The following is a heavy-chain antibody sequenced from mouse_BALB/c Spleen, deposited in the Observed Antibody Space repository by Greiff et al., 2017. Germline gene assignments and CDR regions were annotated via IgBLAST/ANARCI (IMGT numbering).Heavy chain of an antibody. CDR2: INSNGGST. CDR1: GFTFSSYY. Sequence: VQLKESGGGLVKLGGSLKLSCAASGFTFSSYYMSWVRQTPEKRLELVAAINSNGGSTYYPDTVKGRFTISRDNAKNTLYLQMSSLKSEDTALYYCARRRDYYGSSPYYAMDYWGQGTSVTVSS. J-gene: IGHJ4*01. V-gene: IGHV5-6-2*01. CDR3: ARRRDYYGSSPYYAMDY. D-gene: IGHD1-1*01.